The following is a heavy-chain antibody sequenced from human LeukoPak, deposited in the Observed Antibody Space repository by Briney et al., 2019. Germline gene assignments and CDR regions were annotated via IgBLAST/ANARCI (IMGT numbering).Heavy chain of an antibody. J-gene: IGHJ6*04. CDR3: AELGITMIGGV. V-gene: IGHV3-74*01. CDR2: INSDGSST. D-gene: IGHD3-10*02. CDR1: GFALSSYW. Sequence: GGSLRLSCAASGFALSSYWMHWVRHAPGKGLEWISRINSDGSSTSYADSVKGRFTISRDNAKNSLYLQMNSLRAEDTAVYYCAELGITMIGGVWGKGTTVTISS.